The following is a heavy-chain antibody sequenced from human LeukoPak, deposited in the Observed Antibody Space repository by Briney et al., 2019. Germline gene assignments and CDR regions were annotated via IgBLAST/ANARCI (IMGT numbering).Heavy chain of an antibody. CDR3: ARDHCSPGTCLGGH. Sequence: SVNASCKASGDTFIPYTFSWVRQAPGQGLEWIGRIIPSLDVANYAHKFQGRVTLSVDRDTATTYMEVTSLRSEDTAIYYCARDHCSPGTCLGGHWGQGTLVTVSS. D-gene: IGHD2-15*01. CDR1: GDTFIPYT. CDR2: IIPSLDVA. V-gene: IGHV1-69*04. J-gene: IGHJ4*02.